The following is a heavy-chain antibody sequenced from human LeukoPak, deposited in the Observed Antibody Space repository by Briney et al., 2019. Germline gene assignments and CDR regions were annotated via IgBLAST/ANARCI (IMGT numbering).Heavy chain of an antibody. CDR2: IYHSGGT. J-gene: IGHJ6*03. V-gene: IGHV4-4*02. D-gene: IGHD2-21*02. CDR3: ARTYCGGDCRGYYYSYYMDV. Sequence: PSETLSLTCAISGGSISSNNWWNWVRQPPGKGLEWIGEIYHSGGTNYNPSLKSRLTISVDKSKNQFSLKLSSVTAADTAVYYCARTYCGGDCRGYYYSYYMDVWGKGTTVTISS. CDR1: GGSISSNNW.